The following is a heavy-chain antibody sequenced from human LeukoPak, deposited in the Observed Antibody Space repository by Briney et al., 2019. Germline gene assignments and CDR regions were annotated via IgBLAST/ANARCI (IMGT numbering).Heavy chain of an antibody. D-gene: IGHD4-23*01. J-gene: IGHJ5*02. CDR2: INPNSGGT. CDR3: ARASLRWEGAVNWLDP. V-gene: IGHV1-2*02. Sequence: ASVKVSCKAFGYTFSGYYMHWVRQAPGRGLEWMGWINPNSGGTNYAQKFQGRVTMTRDTSISTAYMELSRLRSDDTAVYYCARASLRWEGAVNWLDPWGQGTLVTVSS. CDR1: GYTFSGYY.